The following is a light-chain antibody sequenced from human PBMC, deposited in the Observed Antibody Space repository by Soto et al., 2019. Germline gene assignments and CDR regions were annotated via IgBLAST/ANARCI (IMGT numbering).Light chain of an antibody. J-gene: IGKJ5*01. V-gene: IGKV1-33*01. CDR3: QQYESLPLT. CDR1: QDINKN. Sequence: IHVTQSTSSLSASVRDRVTITCQASQDINKNLIWYQQKPGKAPKLLIYDASDLETGVPSRFSGSGSGTGFTFTISSLQPEDFATYYCQQYESLPLTFGQRTGLDI. CDR2: DAS.